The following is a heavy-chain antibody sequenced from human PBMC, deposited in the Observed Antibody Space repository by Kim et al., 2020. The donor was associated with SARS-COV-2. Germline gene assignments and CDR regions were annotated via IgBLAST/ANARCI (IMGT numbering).Heavy chain of an antibody. D-gene: IGHD4-17*01. CDR3: ARDPHYGGSVPPGY. Sequence: GGSLRLSCAASGFTFSSYTMHWVRQAPGKGLEWVAVISYDGSNEYYADSVKGRFTISRDNSKNTLYLQMNSLRAEDTAVYYCARDPHYGGSVPPGYWGQGTLVTVSS. CDR1: GFTFSSYT. V-gene: IGHV3-30*04. J-gene: IGHJ4*02. CDR2: ISYDGSNE.